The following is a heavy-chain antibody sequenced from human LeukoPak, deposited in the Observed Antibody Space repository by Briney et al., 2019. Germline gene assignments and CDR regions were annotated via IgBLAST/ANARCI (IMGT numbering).Heavy chain of an antibody. J-gene: IGHJ4*02. CDR1: VFPFSRYS. V-gene: IGHV3-48*04. CDR2: ITSSGDTI. D-gene: IGHD5-18*01. Sequence: GGSLRLSCTTSVFPFSRYSLNWVRQAPGKGLEWVSYITSSGDTIYYADSVKGRFTISRDNAKNSLYLQMNSLRAEDTAAYYCARDRTGYSYGYRIAFDYWGQGTLVTVSS. CDR3: ARDRTGYSYGYRIAFDY.